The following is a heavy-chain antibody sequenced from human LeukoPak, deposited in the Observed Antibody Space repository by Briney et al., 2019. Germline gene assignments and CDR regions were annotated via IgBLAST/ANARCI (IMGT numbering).Heavy chain of an antibody. CDR3: AKVGYCSSTSCYAGKSFDY. CDR2: ISGSGGST. CDR1: GFTFSSYA. Sequence: GGSLRLSCAASGFTFSSYAMSWVRQAPGKGLEWVSTISGSGGSTYYADSVKGRFTISRDNSKNTLYLQMNSLRAEDTAVYYCAKVGYCSSTSCYAGKSFDYWGQGTLVTVSS. V-gene: IGHV3-23*01. D-gene: IGHD2-2*01. J-gene: IGHJ4*02.